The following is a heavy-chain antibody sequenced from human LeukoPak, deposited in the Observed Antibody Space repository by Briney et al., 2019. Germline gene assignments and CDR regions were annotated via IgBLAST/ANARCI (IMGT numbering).Heavy chain of an antibody. Sequence: SQTLSLTCTVSGGSISSGGYYWSWIRQHPGKGLEWIGYIYYSGSTYYNPSLKSRVTISVDTSKNQFSLKLSSVTAADTAVYYCAKDKGRGSYFDYWGQGTLVTVSS. CDR1: GGSISSGGYY. D-gene: IGHD1-26*01. CDR3: AKDKGRGSYFDY. CDR2: IYYSGST. V-gene: IGHV4-31*03. J-gene: IGHJ4*02.